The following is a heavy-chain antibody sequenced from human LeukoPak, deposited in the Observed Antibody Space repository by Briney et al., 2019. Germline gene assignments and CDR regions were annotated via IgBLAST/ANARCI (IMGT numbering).Heavy chain of an antibody. CDR1: GGSFSGYY. CDR2: INHSGST. CDR3: ARAVGGDGSGSL. J-gene: IGHJ4*02. V-gene: IGHV4-34*01. D-gene: IGHD3-10*01. Sequence: ASETLSLTCAVYGGSFSGYYWSWIRQPPGKGLEWIGEINHSGSTNYNPSLKSRVTMSVDMSTSQISLKLSSVTAADTAVYYCARAVGGDGSGSLWGPGTLVTVSS.